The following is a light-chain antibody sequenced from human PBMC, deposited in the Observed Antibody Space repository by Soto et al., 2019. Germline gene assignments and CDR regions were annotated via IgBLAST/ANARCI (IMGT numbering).Light chain of an antibody. CDR1: QDISSA. V-gene: IGKV1-13*02. CDR3: HKLNSSSCFA. Sequence: AVQLTQSPSSLSASVGDRVTITCRASQDISSAAAWWQQKPGKAPKILIYDASSLESGAPSRFCAVEFGTVSILTVRGCKLEYFAVVYCHKLNSSSCFAFGPGTKVDIK. CDR2: DAS. J-gene: IGKJ3*01.